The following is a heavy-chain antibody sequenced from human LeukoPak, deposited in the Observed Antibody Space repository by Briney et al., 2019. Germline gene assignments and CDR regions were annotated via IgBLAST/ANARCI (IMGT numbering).Heavy chain of an antibody. V-gene: IGHV3-21*01. CDR1: GFTFSSYA. CDR2: ISSSSSYI. Sequence: KSGGSLRLSCAASGFTFSSYAMSWVRQAPGKGLEWVSSISSSSSYIYYADSVKGRFTISRDNAKNSLYLQMNSLRAEDTAVYYCARDVGATRFRYWGQGTLVTVSS. J-gene: IGHJ4*02. CDR3: ARDVGATRFRY. D-gene: IGHD1-26*01.